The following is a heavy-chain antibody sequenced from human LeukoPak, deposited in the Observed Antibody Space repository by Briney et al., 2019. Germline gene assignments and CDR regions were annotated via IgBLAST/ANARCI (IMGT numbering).Heavy chain of an antibody. Sequence: GGSLRLSCAASGFTFSSYGMHWVRQAPGKGLEWVAVISYDGSNKYYADSVKGRFTISRDNSKNTLYLQMNSLRAEDTAVYYCAKDGEQETYYFDYWGQGTLVTVSS. J-gene: IGHJ4*02. V-gene: IGHV3-30*18. CDR2: ISYDGSNK. CDR1: GFTFSSYG. CDR3: AKDGEQETYYFDY. D-gene: IGHD1-26*01.